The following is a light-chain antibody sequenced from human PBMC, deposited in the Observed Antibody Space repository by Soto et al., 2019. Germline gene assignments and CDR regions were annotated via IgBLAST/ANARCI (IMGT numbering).Light chain of an antibody. CDR3: CSDAGGFPCV. V-gene: IGLV2-11*01. Sequence: QSALTQPRSVSGSPGQSVTISCTGARSDVGGDRFVFWYQQHPDKAPKLMIYDVDKRASGVPDRFSGSKYGNTASLTISGLHAEDEADYFCCSDAGGFPCVFGGGTKVTVL. CDR1: RSDVGGDRF. J-gene: IGLJ3*02. CDR2: DVD.